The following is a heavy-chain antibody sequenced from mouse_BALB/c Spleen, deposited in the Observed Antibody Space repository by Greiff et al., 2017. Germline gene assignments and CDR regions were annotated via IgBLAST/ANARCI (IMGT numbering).Heavy chain of an antibody. Sequence: EVKLMESGGGLVQPGGSLKLSCAASGFTFSSYGMSWVRQTPDKRLELVATINSNGGSTYYPDSVKGRFTISRDNAKNTLYLQMSSLKSEDTAMYYCAREGGSTMITTNAMDYWGQGTSVTVSS. V-gene: IGHV5-6-3*01. CDR2: INSNGGST. J-gene: IGHJ4*01. D-gene: IGHD2-4*01. CDR3: AREGGSTMITTNAMDY. CDR1: GFTFSSYG.